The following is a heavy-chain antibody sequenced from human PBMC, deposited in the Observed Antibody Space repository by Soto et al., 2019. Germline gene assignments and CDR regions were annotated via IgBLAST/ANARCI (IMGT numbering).Heavy chain of an antibody. D-gene: IGHD4-17*01. Sequence: QVQLVQSGAEVKKPGASVKVSCKASGYTFTSYGISWVRQAPRQGLEWMGWISAYNGNTNYAQKLQSRVTMTTDTSTSPAYMELRSLRSDDTAVYYCARDRDYGAMTPDAFDIWGQGTMVTVSS. CDR1: GYTFTSYG. J-gene: IGHJ3*02. V-gene: IGHV1-18*01. CDR3: ARDRDYGAMTPDAFDI. CDR2: ISAYNGNT.